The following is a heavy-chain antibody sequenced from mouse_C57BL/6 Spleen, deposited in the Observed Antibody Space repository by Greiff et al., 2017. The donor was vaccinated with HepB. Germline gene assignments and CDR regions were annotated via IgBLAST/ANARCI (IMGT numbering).Heavy chain of an antibody. J-gene: IGHJ4*01. D-gene: IGHD1-1*01. Sequence: ESGPGLVKPSQSLSLTCSVTGYSITSGYYWNWIRQFPGNKLEWMGYISYDGSNNYNPSLKNRISITRDTSKNQFFLKLNSVTTEDTATYYCASYDYGSSYESHYYAMDYWGQGTSVTVSS. CDR3: ASYDYGSSYESHYYAMDY. CDR2: ISYDGSN. V-gene: IGHV3-6*01. CDR1: GYSITSGYY.